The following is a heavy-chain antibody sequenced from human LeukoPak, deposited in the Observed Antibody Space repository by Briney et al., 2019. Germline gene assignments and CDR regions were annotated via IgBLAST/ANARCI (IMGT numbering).Heavy chain of an antibody. D-gene: IGHD4-11*01. CDR1: GGSFSGYY. Sequence: PSETLSLTCAVYGGSFSGYYWSWIRQPPGKGLEWIGEINHSGSTNYNPSLKSRVTISVDTSKNQFSLKLSSVTAADTAVYYCARRRWGYTVGWFDPWGQGTLVTVSS. J-gene: IGHJ5*02. V-gene: IGHV4-34*01. CDR2: INHSGST. CDR3: ARRRWGYTVGWFDP.